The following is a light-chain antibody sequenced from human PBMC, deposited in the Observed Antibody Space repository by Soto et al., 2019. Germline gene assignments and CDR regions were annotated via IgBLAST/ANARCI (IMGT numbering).Light chain of an antibody. CDR1: SSDVGGYNY. CDR2: DVS. V-gene: IGLV2-11*01. J-gene: IGLJ1*01. Sequence: QSALTQPRSVSGSPGQSVTISCTGTSSDVGGYNYVSWYQQHPGKAPKLMIYDVSKRPSGVPDRFSGSKSGNTASLTISGLQAEDEADYYCCSYAGSLDVFGTGTKVT. CDR3: CSYAGSLDV.